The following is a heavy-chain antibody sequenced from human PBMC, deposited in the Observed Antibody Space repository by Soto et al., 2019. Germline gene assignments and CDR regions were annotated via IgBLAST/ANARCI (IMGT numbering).Heavy chain of an antibody. CDR1: GYTLTGYY. J-gene: IGHJ4*02. D-gene: IGHD5-12*01. CDR2: INPNSGGT. V-gene: IGHV1-2*04. CDR3: ARSYVDIVATIRSALYYFDY. Sequence: GASVKVSCKASGYTLTGYYMHWVQQAPGQGLEWMGWINPNSGGTNYAQKFQGWVTMTRDTSISTAYMELSRLRSDDTAVYYCARSYVDIVATIRSALYYFDYWGQGTLVTVSS.